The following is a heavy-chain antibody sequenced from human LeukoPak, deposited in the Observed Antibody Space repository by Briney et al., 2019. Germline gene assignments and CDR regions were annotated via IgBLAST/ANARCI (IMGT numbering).Heavy chain of an antibody. V-gene: IGHV1-2*02. CDR2: ISPNRGGT. CDR3: ARGLQTNFDWLFEISDYFDY. J-gene: IGHJ4*02. D-gene: IGHD3-9*01. CDR1: GYTFTGYY. Sequence: GASVKVSCKASGYTFTGYYIHWVRQAPGQGLEWMGWISPNRGGTVYAQKFQGRVTMTRDTSINTAYMELSRLRSDDTAIYYCARGLQTNFDWLFEISDYFDYWGQGTPVPVSS.